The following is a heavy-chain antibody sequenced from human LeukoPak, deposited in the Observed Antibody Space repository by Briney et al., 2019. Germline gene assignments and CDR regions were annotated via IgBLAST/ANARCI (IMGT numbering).Heavy chain of an antibody. J-gene: IGHJ6*03. CDR3: ARGFYGSGSTGYYYYYHMDV. CDR1: GGSISSSDYY. CDR2: FYYSGTT. Sequence: SETLSLTCSVSGGSISSSDYYWGWIRQPPGKGLEWIGSFYYSGTTYYNPSLRSRVTISVDTSKNQFSLKLSSVTAADTAVYYCARGFYGSGSTGYYYYYHMDVWGKGTTVTVSS. D-gene: IGHD3-10*01. V-gene: IGHV4-39*01.